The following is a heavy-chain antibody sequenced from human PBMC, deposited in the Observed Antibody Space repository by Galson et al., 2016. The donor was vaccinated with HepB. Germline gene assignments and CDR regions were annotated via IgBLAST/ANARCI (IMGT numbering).Heavy chain of an antibody. CDR1: GYSISSGYF. CDR3: VDLRVYYDDSDLVGMDV. Sequence: SETLSLTCIVSGYSISSGYFWGWIRQPPGKGLERIGSIYHSGTTYYNPSVKSRVTIPVDTSKNQFSLKLSSVTAADTAVYYCVDLRVYYDDSDLVGMDVWRQGTTVTVSS. D-gene: IGHD4-17*01. CDR2: IYHSGTT. V-gene: IGHV4-38-2*02. J-gene: IGHJ6*02.